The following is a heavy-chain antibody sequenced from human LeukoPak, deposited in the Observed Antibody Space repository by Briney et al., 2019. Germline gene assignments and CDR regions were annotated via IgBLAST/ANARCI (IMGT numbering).Heavy chain of an antibody. Sequence: GRSLRLSCTGSGFTFGDYSMSWFRQAPGKGLEWVGFIRSKTYGGTTEYAASVIGGFTISRDDSKSIAYLLINSLKTEDTAVYYCARDYDFLTGSSDYWGQGTLVTVSS. CDR2: IRSKTYGGTT. CDR3: ARDYDFLTGSSDY. J-gene: IGHJ4*02. D-gene: IGHD3-9*01. CDR1: GFTFGDYS. V-gene: IGHV3-49*03.